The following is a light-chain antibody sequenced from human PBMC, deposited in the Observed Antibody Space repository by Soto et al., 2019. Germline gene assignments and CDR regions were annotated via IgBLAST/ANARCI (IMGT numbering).Light chain of an antibody. CDR2: DVS. CDR1: SSDVGGYNY. V-gene: IGLV2-11*01. CDR3: CSYAGTL. Sequence: QSALTQPRSVSGSPGQSVTISCTGTSSDVGGYNYVSWYQQHPGKAPKLMIYDVSKRPSGVPDRFSGSKSGNTASLTISGLQAEDEAAYYCCSYAGTLFGGGTKLTVL. J-gene: IGLJ2*01.